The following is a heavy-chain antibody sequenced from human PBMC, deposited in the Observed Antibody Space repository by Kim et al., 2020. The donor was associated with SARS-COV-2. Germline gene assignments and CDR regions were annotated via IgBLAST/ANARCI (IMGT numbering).Heavy chain of an antibody. D-gene: IGHD2-21*02. CDR3: ARGVTDLFDY. Sequence: GGSLRLSCAAFGFTFSSYGMHWVRQAPGKGLEWVAVISYDGSNKYYADSVKGRFTISRDNSKNTLYLQMNSLRAEDTAVYYCARGVTDLFDYWGQGTLVTVSS. CDR1: GFTFSSYG. V-gene: IGHV3-33*05. CDR2: ISYDGSNK. J-gene: IGHJ4*02.